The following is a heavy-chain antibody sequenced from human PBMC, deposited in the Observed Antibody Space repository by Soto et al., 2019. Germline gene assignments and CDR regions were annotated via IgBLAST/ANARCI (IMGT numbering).Heavy chain of an antibody. CDR2: ISYDGSNK. Sequence: QVQLVESGGGVVQPGRSLRLSCAASGFTFSSYAMHWVRQAPGKGLEWVAVISYDGSNKYYTDSVKGRFTISIDNSKNTLYLQMNSLRAEDTAVYYCARPLWRDDYNWGYFDLWGRGTLVTVSS. J-gene: IGHJ2*01. V-gene: IGHV3-30-3*01. D-gene: IGHD4-4*01. CDR3: ARPLWRDDYNWGYFDL. CDR1: GFTFSSYA.